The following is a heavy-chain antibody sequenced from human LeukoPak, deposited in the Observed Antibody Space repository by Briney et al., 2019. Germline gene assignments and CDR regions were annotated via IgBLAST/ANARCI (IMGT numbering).Heavy chain of an antibody. CDR1: GGTFSSYA. J-gene: IGHJ6*02. D-gene: IGHD3-22*01. V-gene: IGHV1-69*13. Sequence: GASVKVSCKASGGTFSSYAISWVRQAPGQGLEWMGGIIPIFGTANYAQKFQGRATITADESTSTAYMELSSLRSEDTAVYYCARDSSGYYGRGYYYYGMDVWGQGTTVTVSS. CDR3: ARDSSGYYGRGYYYYGMDV. CDR2: IIPIFGTA.